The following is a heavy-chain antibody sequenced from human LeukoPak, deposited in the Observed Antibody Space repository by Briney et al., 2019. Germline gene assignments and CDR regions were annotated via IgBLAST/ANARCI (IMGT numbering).Heavy chain of an antibody. V-gene: IGHV3-23*01. D-gene: IGHD1-1*01. J-gene: IGHJ4*02. CDR3: ANGNPQGIGWTKNYYFDY. Sequence: PGGSLRLSCAASGFTFSSYAMSWVRQPPGKGLEWVSAISGSGGRTYYADSVKGRFIISRDNSKNTVYLQMNSLRAEGTVVYYCANGNPQGIGWTKNYYFDYWGQGTLVTVSS. CDR1: GFTFSSYA. CDR2: ISGSGGRT.